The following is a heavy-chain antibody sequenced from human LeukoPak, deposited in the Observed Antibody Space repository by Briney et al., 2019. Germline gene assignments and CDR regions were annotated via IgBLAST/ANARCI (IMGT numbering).Heavy chain of an antibody. CDR3: AKGAVSRYFDWLSNWFDP. Sequence: GGSLRLSCAASGFTFSSYAMSWVRQAPGKGLEWVSAISGSGGSTYYADSVKGRFTISRDNSKNTLYLQMNSLRAEDTAVYYCAKGAVSRYFDWLSNWFDPWGQGTQVTVSS. D-gene: IGHD3-9*01. CDR1: GFTFSSYA. CDR2: ISGSGGST. J-gene: IGHJ5*02. V-gene: IGHV3-23*01.